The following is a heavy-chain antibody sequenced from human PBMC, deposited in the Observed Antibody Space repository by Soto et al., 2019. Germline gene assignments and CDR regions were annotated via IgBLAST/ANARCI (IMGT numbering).Heavy chain of an antibody. CDR2: IYYSGST. CDR3: ARGMLGYCSSTSCPSLDY. CDR1: GGSISRYY. J-gene: IGHJ4*02. V-gene: IGHV4-59*08. D-gene: IGHD2-2*01. Sequence: NPSETLSLTCTVSGGSISRYYWSWIRQPPGKGLEWIGYIYYSGSTNYNPSLKSRVTISVDTSKNQFSLKLSSVTAADTAVYYCARGMLGYCSSTSCPSLDYWGQGTLVTVS.